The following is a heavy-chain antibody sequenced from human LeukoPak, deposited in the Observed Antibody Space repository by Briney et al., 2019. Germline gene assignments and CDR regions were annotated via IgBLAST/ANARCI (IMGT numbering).Heavy chain of an antibody. Sequence: PGGSLRLSCAASGFTFSSYATSWVRQAPGKGLEWVSAISGSGGSTYYADSVKGRFTISRDNSKNTLYLQMNSLRAEDTAVYYCAKHDYSNFYYFDYWGQGTLVTVSS. CDR3: AKHDYSNFYYFDY. CDR1: GFTFSSYA. J-gene: IGHJ4*02. CDR2: ISGSGGST. D-gene: IGHD4-11*01. V-gene: IGHV3-23*01.